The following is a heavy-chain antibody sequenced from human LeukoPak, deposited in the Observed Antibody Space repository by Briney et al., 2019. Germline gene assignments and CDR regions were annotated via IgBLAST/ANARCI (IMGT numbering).Heavy chain of an antibody. CDR3: ARDQGDNYDSSGYYPY. CDR1: GFTFSSYR. V-gene: IGHV3-21*05. Sequence: GGSLRLSCAASGFTFSSYRMNWVRQAPGKGLEWVSYISGSSSYTNYADSVKGRFTISRDNAKNSLYLQMNSLRAEDTAVYYCARDQGDNYDSSGYYPYWGQGTLVTVSS. CDR2: ISGSSSYT. J-gene: IGHJ4*02. D-gene: IGHD3-22*01.